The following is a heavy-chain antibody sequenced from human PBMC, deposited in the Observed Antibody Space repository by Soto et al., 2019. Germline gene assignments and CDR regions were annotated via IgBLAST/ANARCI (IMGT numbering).Heavy chain of an antibody. D-gene: IGHD3-22*01. V-gene: IGHV3-33*01. J-gene: IGHJ4*02. Sequence: GGSLRLSCAASGFTFSSYGMHWVRQAPGKGLEWVAVIWYDGSNKYYADSVKGRFTISRDSSKNTLYLQMNSLRAEDTAVYYCARDRGAEDYYDSSGYVGYWGQGTLVTVSS. CDR1: GFTFSSYG. CDR2: IWYDGSNK. CDR3: ARDRGAEDYYDSSGYVGY.